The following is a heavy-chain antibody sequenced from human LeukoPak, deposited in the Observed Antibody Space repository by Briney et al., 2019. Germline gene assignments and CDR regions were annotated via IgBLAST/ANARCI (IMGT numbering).Heavy chain of an antibody. CDR2: IYPGDSDT. V-gene: IGHV5-51*01. CDR1: GYSFTSYW. D-gene: IGHD2-8*01. Sequence: KGGESLKISCKGSGYSFTSYWIGWGRQMPGKGLEWMGIIYPGDSDTRYSPSFQGQVPISADKSISTAYLQWSSLKASDTAMYYCARLPYCTNGVCYTISSAFDIWGQGTMVTVSS. J-gene: IGHJ3*02. CDR3: ARLPYCTNGVCYTISSAFDI.